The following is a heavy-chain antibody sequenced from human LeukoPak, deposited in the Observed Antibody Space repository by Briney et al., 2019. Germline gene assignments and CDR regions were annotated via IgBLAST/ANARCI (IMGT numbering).Heavy chain of an antibody. Sequence: GGALILCCASSGFTFSSSWMYRVRQASGKGLVWVSRINSDESITTYADSVKGRFTISRDNAKNTLYLQMNSLRAEDTAVYYCARGLVPGFLDYWGQGTPVTVSS. J-gene: IGHJ4*02. D-gene: IGHD4-11*01. CDR3: ARGLVPGFLDY. CDR2: INSDESIT. V-gene: IGHV3-74*01. CDR1: GFTFSSSW.